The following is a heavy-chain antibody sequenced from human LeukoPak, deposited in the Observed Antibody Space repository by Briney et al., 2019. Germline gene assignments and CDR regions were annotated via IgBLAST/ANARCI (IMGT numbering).Heavy chain of an antibody. D-gene: IGHD6-13*01. Sequence: ASVKVSCKASGYTFTSYGISWVRQAPGQGLEWMGWISAHNGNTNYAQKLQGRVTMTTDTSTSTAYMELRSLRSDDTAVYYCARARSSWQTYYFDYWGQGTLVTVSS. J-gene: IGHJ4*02. CDR1: GYTFTSYG. CDR3: ARARSSWQTYYFDY. V-gene: IGHV1-18*01. CDR2: ISAHNGNT.